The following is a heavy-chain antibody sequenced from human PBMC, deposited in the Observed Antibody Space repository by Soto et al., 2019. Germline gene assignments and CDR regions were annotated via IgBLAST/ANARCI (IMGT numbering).Heavy chain of an antibody. Sequence: GGSLRLSCAASGFTFSSYAMSWVRQAPGKGLEWVSAISGSGGSTYYADSVKGRFTISRDNSKNTLYLQMNSLRAEDTAVYYCAKGDITMVRGYYYYGMDVWGQGTTVTVSS. CDR3: AKGDITMVRGYYYYGMDV. V-gene: IGHV3-23*01. J-gene: IGHJ6*02. CDR1: GFTFSSYA. D-gene: IGHD3-10*01. CDR2: ISGSGGST.